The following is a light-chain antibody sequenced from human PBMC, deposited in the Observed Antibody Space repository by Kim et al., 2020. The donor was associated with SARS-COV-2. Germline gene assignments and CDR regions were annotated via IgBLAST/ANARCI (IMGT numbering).Light chain of an antibody. Sequence: LSTSGGDRVANTSRESQGITDYLACYPQQRGEVPKLLVYGASTLQSDVPARFSGRGSDTHFTLTNSRIQPNNSATYFSQKYNSVASLGGGTKWEI. CDR3: QKYNSVAS. J-gene: IGKJ4*01. CDR2: GAS. CDR1: QGITDY. V-gene: IGKV1-27*01.